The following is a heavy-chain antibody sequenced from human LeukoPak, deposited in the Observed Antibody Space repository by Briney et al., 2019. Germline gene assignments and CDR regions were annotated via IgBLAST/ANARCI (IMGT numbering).Heavy chain of an antibody. V-gene: IGHV3-7*03. CDR1: GFTFSSYW. D-gene: IGHD6-13*01. CDR2: IKQDGSEK. CDR3: AGPHSSSWYYA. Sequence: GGSLRLSCAASGFTFSSYWMSWVRQAPGKGLEWVANIKQDGSEKYYVDSVKGRFTISRDNAKNSLYLQMNSLRAEDTAVYYCAGPHSSSWYYAWGQGTLVTVSS. J-gene: IGHJ5*02.